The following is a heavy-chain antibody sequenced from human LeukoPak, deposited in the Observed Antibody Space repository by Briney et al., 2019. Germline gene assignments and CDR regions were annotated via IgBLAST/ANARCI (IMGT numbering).Heavy chain of an antibody. Sequence: MASETRSLTCTVSGGSISSYYWSWIRQPPGKGLEWIGYIYYSGSTNYNPSLKSRVTISVDTSKNQFSLKLSSVTAADTAVYYCARHMGLGYSYGYPYFDYWGQGTLVTVSS. CDR3: ARHMGLGYSYGYPYFDY. CDR1: GGSISSYY. J-gene: IGHJ4*02. D-gene: IGHD5-18*01. CDR2: IYYSGST. V-gene: IGHV4-59*08.